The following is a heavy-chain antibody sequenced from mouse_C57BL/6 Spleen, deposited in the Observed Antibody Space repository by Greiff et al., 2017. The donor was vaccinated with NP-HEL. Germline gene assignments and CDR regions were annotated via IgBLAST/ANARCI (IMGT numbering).Heavy chain of an antibody. CDR3: ARQLSPRGNYFDY. D-gene: IGHD3-2*02. Sequence: QVQLQQSGAELVKPGASVKISCKASGYAFSSYWMNWVKQRPGKGLEWIGQIYPGDGDTNYNGKFKGKATLTADKSSSTAYMQLSSLTSEDSAVYFCARQLSPRGNYFDYWGQGTTLTVSS. CDR2: IYPGDGDT. CDR1: GYAFSSYW. J-gene: IGHJ2*01. V-gene: IGHV1-80*01.